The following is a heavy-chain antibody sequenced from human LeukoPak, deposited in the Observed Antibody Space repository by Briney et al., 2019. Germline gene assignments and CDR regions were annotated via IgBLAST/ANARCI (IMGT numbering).Heavy chain of an antibody. CDR2: INKNGGDQ. CDR3: ARDRCGGDCYRAFDI. V-gene: IGHV3-7*01. Sequence: GGSLRLSCAASGFSFSSFWMTWVRQAPGKGLEWVANINKNGGDQYYGDSVKGRFTISRDNAKNSLYLQMNSLRDEDTAVYYCARDRCGGDCYRAFDIWGQGTMVTVSS. J-gene: IGHJ3*02. D-gene: IGHD2-21*02. CDR1: GFSFSSFW.